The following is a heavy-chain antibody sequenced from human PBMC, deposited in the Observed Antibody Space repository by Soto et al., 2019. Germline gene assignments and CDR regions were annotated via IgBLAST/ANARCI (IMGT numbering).Heavy chain of an antibody. CDR1: GGSISSYN. CDR2: MYSTENT. CDR3: ARLNGYCVSTGCHGYYGMDV. D-gene: IGHD2-2*03. Sequence: PSETLSLTCTVSGGSISSYNWSWIRQPPGKGLEWIGNMYSTENTYHHPSLLSRVTISADTSMNEFSLRLSSVTAADTAVYYCARLNGYCVSTGCHGYYGMDVWGQGTTVTVSS. J-gene: IGHJ6*02. V-gene: IGHV4-4*08.